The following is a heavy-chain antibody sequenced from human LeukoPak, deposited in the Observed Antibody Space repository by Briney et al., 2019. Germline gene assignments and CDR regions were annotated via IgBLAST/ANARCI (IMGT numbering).Heavy chain of an antibody. CDR1: GFTFSSYS. CDR3: ARDCGGDCYVKDAFDI. J-gene: IGHJ3*02. V-gene: IGHV3-21*01. CDR2: ISSSSSYI. D-gene: IGHD2-21*02. Sequence: GGSLRLSYAASGFTFSSYSMNWVRQAPGKGLEWVSSISSSSSYIYYADSVKGRFTISRDNAKNSLYLQMNSLRAEDTAVYYCARDCGGDCYVKDAFDIWGQGTMVTVSS.